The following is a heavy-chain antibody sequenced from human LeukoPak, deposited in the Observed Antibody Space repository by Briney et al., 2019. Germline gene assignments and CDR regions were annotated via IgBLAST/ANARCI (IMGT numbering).Heavy chain of an antibody. V-gene: IGHV3-30-3*01. CDR3: ARLPGYCSSNSCYKMTIPFDY. Sequence: GRSLRLSCAASGFTFSSYAMHWVRQAPGKGLEWVAVISYDESNKYYADSVKGRLTISRDNSKNTLYLQMHSLRAEDTAVYYCARLPGYCSSNSCYKMTIPFDYWGQGTLVTVSS. CDR1: GFTFSSYA. D-gene: IGHD2-2*02. CDR2: ISYDESNK. J-gene: IGHJ4*02.